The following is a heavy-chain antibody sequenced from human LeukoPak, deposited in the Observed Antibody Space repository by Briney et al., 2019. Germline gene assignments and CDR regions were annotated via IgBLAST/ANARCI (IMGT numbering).Heavy chain of an antibody. D-gene: IGHD3-10*01. CDR2: ISSSSSYI. V-gene: IGHV3-21*01. Sequence: PGGSLRLSCAASGFTFSSYSMNWVRQAPGKGLEWVSSISSSSSYIYYADSVKGRFTISRDNAKNSLYLQMNSLRAEDTAVYYCARSVWFGECKTNGRFDIWGQGTMVTVSS. J-gene: IGHJ3*02. CDR1: GFTFSSYS. CDR3: ARSVWFGECKTNGRFDI.